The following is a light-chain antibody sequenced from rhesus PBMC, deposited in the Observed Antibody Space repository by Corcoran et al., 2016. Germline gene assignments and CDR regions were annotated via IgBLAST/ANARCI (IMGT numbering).Light chain of an antibody. J-gene: IGKJ1*01. CDR3: QQHNSYPRT. CDR2: CAS. CDR1: QGISNS. Sequence: DIQMTQSPSSLSASVGDTVTITCRASQGISNSLAWYQQTPGKARKPRIYCASNFESGVTARFSGSGSGPDFTLTISSLQPEDCASYYCQQHNSYPRTVGQGTKVEIK. V-gene: IGKV1S14*01.